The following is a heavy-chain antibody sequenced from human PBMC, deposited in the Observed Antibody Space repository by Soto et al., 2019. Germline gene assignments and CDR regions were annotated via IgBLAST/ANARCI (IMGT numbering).Heavy chain of an antibody. J-gene: IGHJ3*02. CDR3: ARDGRALWSCVQSDHRSDAFDI. D-gene: IGHD2-21*01. Sequence: QAQLVESGGGVVQPGRSLRLSCAASGFTFTVDGMHWVRQSPGKGLAWVAGVWCGGTNKYYADSVKGRFTISRDNSEDMSYLQMNSLRAEDTAVDYCARDGRALWSCVQSDHRSDAFDIWGQGTTVTVSS. V-gene: IGHV3-33*01. CDR1: GFTFTVDG. CDR2: VWCGGTNK.